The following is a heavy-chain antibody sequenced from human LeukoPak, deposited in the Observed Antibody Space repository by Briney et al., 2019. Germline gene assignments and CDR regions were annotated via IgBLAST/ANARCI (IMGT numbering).Heavy chain of an antibody. D-gene: IGHD5-18*01. CDR3: ARYNYGYDALDF. J-gene: IGHJ3*01. Sequence: PSETLSLTCTVSGGSITRSSYYWAWIRQPPGKGLEWIGEIYQSGYTKYNPSLKSRVTISVDKSKNQFSLRLNSVTAADTAVYYCARYNYGYDALDFWGQGTMVTVSS. V-gene: IGHV4-61*05. CDR1: GGSITRSSYY. CDR2: IYQSGYT.